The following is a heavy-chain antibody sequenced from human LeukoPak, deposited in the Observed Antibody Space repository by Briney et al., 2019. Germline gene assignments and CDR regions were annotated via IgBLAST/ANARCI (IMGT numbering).Heavy chain of an antibody. Sequence: SETLSLTCAVYGGSFSGYYWSWIHQPPGKGLEWIGEINHSGSTNYNPSLKSRVTISVDTSKNQFSLKLSSVTAADTAVYYCARRGAARPDPWGQGTLVTVSS. CDR1: GGSFSGYY. CDR3: ARRGAARPDP. CDR2: INHSGST. D-gene: IGHD6-6*01. V-gene: IGHV4-34*01. J-gene: IGHJ5*02.